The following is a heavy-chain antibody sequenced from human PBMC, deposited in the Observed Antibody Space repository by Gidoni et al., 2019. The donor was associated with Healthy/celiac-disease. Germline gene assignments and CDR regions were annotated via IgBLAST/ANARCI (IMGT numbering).Heavy chain of an antibody. D-gene: IGHD5-18*01. CDR1: GFTFSSYS. Sequence: EVQLVESGGGLVKPGGSLRLSCAASGFTFSSYSMNWVRQAPGKGLEWVSSISSSSSYIYYADSVKGRFTISRDNAKNSLYLQMNSLRAEDTAVYYCARDQGYSYGTLNDYWGQGTLVTVSS. CDR2: ISSSSSYI. J-gene: IGHJ4*02. CDR3: ARDQGYSYGTLNDY. V-gene: IGHV3-21*01.